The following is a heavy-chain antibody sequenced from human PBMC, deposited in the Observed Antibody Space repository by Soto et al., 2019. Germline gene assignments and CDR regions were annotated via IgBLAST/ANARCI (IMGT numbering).Heavy chain of an antibody. CDR3: AREGIAAASVAFDI. Sequence: EVQLVESGGGLVQPGGSLRLSCAASGFTFSSYWMSWVRQAPGKGLEWVPNIKQDGSEKYYVDSVKGRFTISRDNAKNSLYLQMNSLRAEDTAVYYCAREGIAAASVAFDIWGQGTMVTVSS. J-gene: IGHJ3*02. V-gene: IGHV3-7*05. CDR2: IKQDGSEK. D-gene: IGHD6-13*01. CDR1: GFTFSSYW.